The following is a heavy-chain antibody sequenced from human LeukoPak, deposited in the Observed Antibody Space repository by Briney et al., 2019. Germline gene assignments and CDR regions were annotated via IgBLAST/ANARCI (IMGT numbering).Heavy chain of an antibody. V-gene: IGHV3-7*01. CDR1: GFPFSSYW. J-gene: IGHJ4*02. D-gene: IGHD3-10*01. CDR2: IKHDGSEK. CDR3: ARDRDPSNYYGSGNYYYY. Sequence: GGSLRLSCVASGFPFSSYWMTWVRQAPGKGLEWVANIKHDGSEKYYVDSVKGRFTISRDNAKNSLYLQMNSLRAEDTAVYYCARDRDPSNYYGSGNYYYYWGQGTLVTVSS.